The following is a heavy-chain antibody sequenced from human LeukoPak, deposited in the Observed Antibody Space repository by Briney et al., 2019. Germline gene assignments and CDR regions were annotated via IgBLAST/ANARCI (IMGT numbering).Heavy chain of an antibody. CDR3: ARGRSITILRGVAISDGFDI. Sequence: PGGALRLSCAASGFTFSTDSMNWVRQAPGKGLEWVSSIATSSDDIYYAGSLKGRFTISRDNAKNSLYLHMNSLRPDDTAVYYCARGRSITILRGVAISDGFDIWGQGTKVTVS. D-gene: IGHD3-10*01. CDR1: GFTFSTDS. CDR2: IATSSDDI. V-gene: IGHV3-21*06. J-gene: IGHJ3*02.